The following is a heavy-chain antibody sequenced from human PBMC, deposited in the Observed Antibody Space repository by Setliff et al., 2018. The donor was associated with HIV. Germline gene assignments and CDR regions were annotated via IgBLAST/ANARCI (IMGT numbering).Heavy chain of an antibody. D-gene: IGHD6-13*01. CDR3: AREMQQHLVFDY. J-gene: IGHJ4*02. CDR2: IKQDGSEK. Sequence: LRLSCVASEFIFSNFWMSWVRQAPGKGLEWVANIKQDGSEKNYVDSVKGRFSISRDNAKKSLYLQMNSLRVEDTAVYYCAREMQQHLVFDYWGQGALVTVSS. V-gene: IGHV3-7*03. CDR1: EFIFSNFW.